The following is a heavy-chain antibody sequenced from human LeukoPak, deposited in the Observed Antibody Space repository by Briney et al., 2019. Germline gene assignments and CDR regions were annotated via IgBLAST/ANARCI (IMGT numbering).Heavy chain of an antibody. Sequence: ASVKVSCKASGYTFTSSGISWVRQAPGQGLEWMGLISAYSGNTNSAQKLQGRVTMTTDTSTSTAYMELRSLRSDDTAVYYCARDYGNDAAAAVWSYRGQGTLVTVSS. J-gene: IGHJ4*02. CDR1: GYTFTSSG. D-gene: IGHD6-13*01. CDR2: ISAYSGNT. CDR3: ARDYGNDAAAAVWSY. V-gene: IGHV1-18*01.